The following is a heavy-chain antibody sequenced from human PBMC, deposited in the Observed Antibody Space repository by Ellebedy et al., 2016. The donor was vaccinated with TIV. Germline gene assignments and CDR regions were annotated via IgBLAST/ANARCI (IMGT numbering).Heavy chain of an antibody. J-gene: IGHJ2*01. CDR2: IRQDGTET. Sequence: PGGSLRLSCAASGFTFKNYWMTWVRQAPGKGLEWVATIRQDGTETYYGAFVEGRFIISRDTTNNSLFLRINSPRAEDTAVYYCVRTANTYWYFDLWGRGTLVTVSS. CDR1: GFTFKNYW. CDR3: VRTANTYWYFDL. V-gene: IGHV3-7*03. D-gene: IGHD2-21*02.